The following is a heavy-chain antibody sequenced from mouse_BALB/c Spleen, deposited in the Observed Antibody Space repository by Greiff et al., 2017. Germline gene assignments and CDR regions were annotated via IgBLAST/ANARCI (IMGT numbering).Heavy chain of an antibody. CDR3: ARGPLLPHYCAMDY. D-gene: IGHD2-1*01. Sequence: EVMLVESGGGLVQPGGSLRLSCATSGFTFTDYYMSWVRQPPGKALEWLGFIRNKANGYTTEYSASVKGRFTISRDNSQSILYLQMNTLRAEDSATYYCARGPLLPHYCAMDYWGQGTSVTVSS. V-gene: IGHV7-3*02. CDR2: IRNKANGYTT. CDR1: GFTFTDYY. J-gene: IGHJ4*01.